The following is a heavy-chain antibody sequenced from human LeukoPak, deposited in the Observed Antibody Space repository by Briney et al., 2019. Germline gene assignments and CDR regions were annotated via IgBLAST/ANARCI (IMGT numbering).Heavy chain of an antibody. J-gene: IGHJ6*02. Sequence: SLKVSCKASVYTFTSYGIGWVPQATCQGLEWMAWISAYNSNTNYAHKLQSRVAMTTDTSTSTDYMEMRSLISDDTAVYYCARGLVVVAARCYYYGMDVWGQGTTVTVSS. CDR2: ISAYNSNT. CDR3: ARGLVVVAARCYYYGMDV. V-gene: IGHV1-18*01. CDR1: VYTFTSYG. D-gene: IGHD2-15*01.